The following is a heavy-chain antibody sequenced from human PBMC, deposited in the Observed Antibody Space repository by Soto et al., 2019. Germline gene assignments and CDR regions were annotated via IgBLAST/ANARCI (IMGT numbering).Heavy chain of an antibody. CDR1: GFSLITSGVG. V-gene: IGHV2-5*01. D-gene: IGHD5-12*01. CDR3: AHRRDVDIIAFDI. J-gene: IGHJ3*02. CDR2: ISWNDVK. Sequence: GPTLVNPTQTLTLTCTLSGFSLITSGVGVGWIRQPPGKALEWLALISWNDVKRYNPSLKTRLTVTKVRSRDQVVLTMTNMDPVDTATYYCAHRRDVDIIAFDIWGQGTMVTVSS.